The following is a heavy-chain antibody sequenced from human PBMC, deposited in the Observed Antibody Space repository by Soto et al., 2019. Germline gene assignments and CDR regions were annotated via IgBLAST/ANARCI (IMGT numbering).Heavy chain of an antibody. V-gene: IGHV3-74*01. Sequence: GGSLRLSCAASGFTFSSYWMHWVCQAPGKGLVWVSRMNEDGGTTDYADSVKGRFTISRDNAKNTLYLQMNSLRVEDTAVYYCASDLSGRADVWGQGTTVTVSS. CDR2: MNEDGGTT. CDR1: GFTFSSYW. D-gene: IGHD3-10*01. J-gene: IGHJ6*02. CDR3: ASDLSGRADV.